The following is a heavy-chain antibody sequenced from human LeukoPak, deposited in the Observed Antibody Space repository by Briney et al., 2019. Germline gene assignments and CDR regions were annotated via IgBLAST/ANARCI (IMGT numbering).Heavy chain of an antibody. J-gene: IGHJ6*03. CDR2: ITWDGDAT. V-gene: IGHV3-43*01. CDR3: AKGLGGRHGTRRNYYMDV. CDR1: GSTFDDYS. D-gene: IGHD3-10*01. Sequence: GGSLRLSCEASGSTFDDYSMHWVRQAPGKGPEWVCLITWDGDATYYIDSVKGRFTISRDNSKNSLYLQMNSLRTEDTALYYCAKGLGGRHGTRRNYYMDVWGKGTTVTVSS.